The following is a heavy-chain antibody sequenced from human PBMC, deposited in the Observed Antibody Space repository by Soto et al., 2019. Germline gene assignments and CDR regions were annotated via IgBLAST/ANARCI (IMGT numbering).Heavy chain of an antibody. J-gene: IGHJ6*02. Sequence: QVQLVESGGGVVQPGRSLRLSCAASGFTFSSYGMHWVRQAPGKGLEWVAVIWYDGSNKYYADSVKGRFTISRDNSKNTLYLQMNSVRAEDTAVYYCARDGAILGGYYYYGMDVWGQGTTVTVSS. V-gene: IGHV3-33*01. CDR1: GFTFSSYG. CDR3: ARDGAILGGYYYYGMDV. CDR2: IWYDGSNK. D-gene: IGHD3-3*01.